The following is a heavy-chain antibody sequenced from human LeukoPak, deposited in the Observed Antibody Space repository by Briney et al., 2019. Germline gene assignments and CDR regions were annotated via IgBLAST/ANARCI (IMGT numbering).Heavy chain of an antibody. CDR2: ISGSCGST. D-gene: IGHD6-19*01. CDR3: AKSPDVAGTGRFDY. J-gene: IGHJ4*02. V-gene: IGHV3-23*01. CDR1: GFTFSSYA. Sequence: GGSLRLSRAGSGFTFSSYAMNWVRQAPGKGLEWVSGISGSCGSTYYADSVKGRFSISRDDSKNTLYLQMNSLSAEDTAVYYCAKSPDVAGTGRFDYWGQGTLVTVSS.